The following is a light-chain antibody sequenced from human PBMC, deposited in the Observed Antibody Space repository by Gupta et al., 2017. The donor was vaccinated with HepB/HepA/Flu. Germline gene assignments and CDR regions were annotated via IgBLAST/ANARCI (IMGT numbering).Light chain of an antibody. V-gene: IGLV3-25*03. Sequence: YELTQPPAVAAASGQTARITCAGDALPKQYAYWYQQKPGQARVLVIYKERERPSELPGRFSGSSSGTTVTVTISGVPAEDAADYYCQSADSSGTYVFGPGTKVTVL. CDR2: KER. CDR3: QSADSSGTYV. J-gene: IGLJ1*01. CDR1: ALPKQY.